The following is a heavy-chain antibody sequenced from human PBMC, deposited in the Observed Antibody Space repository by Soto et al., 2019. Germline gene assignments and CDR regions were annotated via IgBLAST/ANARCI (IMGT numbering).Heavy chain of an antibody. Sequence: QVQLVESGGGVVQPGRSLRLSCAASGFTFSSYAMHWVRQAPGKGLEWVAVISYDGSNKYYADSVKGRFTISRDNSKNTLDLQMNSLRAEDTAVYYCASTLYSSSWYIEYYYYYGMDVWGQGTTVTVSS. D-gene: IGHD6-13*01. V-gene: IGHV3-30-3*01. CDR2: ISYDGSNK. CDR1: GFTFSSYA. CDR3: ASTLYSSSWYIEYYYYYGMDV. J-gene: IGHJ6*02.